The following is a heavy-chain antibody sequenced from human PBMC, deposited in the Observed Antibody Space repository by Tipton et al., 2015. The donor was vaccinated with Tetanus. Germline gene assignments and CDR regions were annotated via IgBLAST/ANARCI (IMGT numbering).Heavy chain of an antibody. D-gene: IGHD3-22*01. CDR2: IWYDGSNN. V-gene: IGHV3-33*01. CDR3: ARDRSTMIVVEDYGMDV. J-gene: IGHJ6*02. CDR1: GFTFSSYG. Sequence: SLRLSCAASGFTFSSYGMHWVRQAPGKGLEWVAVIWYDGSNNYYADSVKGRFTISRDNSKNTLYLQMNSLRAEDTAVYYCARDRSTMIVVEDYGMDVWGQGTTVTVSS.